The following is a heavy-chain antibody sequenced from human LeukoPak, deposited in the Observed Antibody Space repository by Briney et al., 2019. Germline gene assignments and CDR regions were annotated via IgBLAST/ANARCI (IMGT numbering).Heavy chain of an antibody. V-gene: IGHV3-7*01. Sequence: GGSLRLSCAASGFTFSSYWMSWVRQAPGKGLEWVANIKQDGSEKYYVDSVKGRFTISRDNAKNSLYLQMSSLRAEDTAVYYCASTYYDFWSGYSLLSRIIDYWGQGTLVTVSS. J-gene: IGHJ4*02. CDR1: GFTFSSYW. D-gene: IGHD3-3*01. CDR3: ASTYYDFWSGYSLLSRIIDY. CDR2: IKQDGSEK.